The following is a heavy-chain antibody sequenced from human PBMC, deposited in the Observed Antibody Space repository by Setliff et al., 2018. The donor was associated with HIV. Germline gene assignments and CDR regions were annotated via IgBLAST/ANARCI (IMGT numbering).Heavy chain of an antibody. D-gene: IGHD6-19*01. J-gene: IGHJ3*02. CDR1: GYSISSGYY. Sequence: SETLSLTCSVSGYSISSGYYWGWIRQPPGKGLEWIGSIYYSGSTYYNPSLKSRVTISVDTSKNQFSLKLSSVTAADTAVYYCAREVFSGWRIFDIWGHGTMVTVSS. V-gene: IGHV4-38-2*02. CDR2: IYYSGST. CDR3: AREVFSGWRIFDI.